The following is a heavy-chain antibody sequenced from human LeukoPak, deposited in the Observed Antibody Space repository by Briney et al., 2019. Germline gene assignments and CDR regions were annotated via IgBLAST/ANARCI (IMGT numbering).Heavy chain of an antibody. D-gene: IGHD3-10*01. CDR1: GGSISSGDYY. J-gene: IGHJ6*04. Sequence: SQTLSLTCTVSGGSISSGDYYWSWIRQPPGKGLEWIGYIYYSGSTYYNPSLKSRVTISVDTSKNQFSLKLSSVTAADTAVYYCARGGWFGELLSPFYYYHGMDVWGKGTTVTVSS. CDR2: IYYSGST. V-gene: IGHV4-30-4*01. CDR3: ARGGWFGELLSPFYYYHGMDV.